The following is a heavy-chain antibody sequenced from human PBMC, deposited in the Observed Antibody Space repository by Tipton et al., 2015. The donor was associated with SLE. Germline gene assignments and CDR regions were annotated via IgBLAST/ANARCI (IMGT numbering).Heavy chain of an antibody. CDR2: IYTGGST. CDR3: ATWELPNY. V-gene: IGHV3-66*01. Sequence: SLRLSCAVSGFTVNSNYMNWVRQAPGKGLEWVSVIYTGGSTYYPDSVKGRLTISRDNAKKSLYLQMNSLRAEDTAVYYCATWELPNYWGQGTLVTVSS. D-gene: IGHD1-26*01. J-gene: IGHJ4*02. CDR1: GFTVNSNY.